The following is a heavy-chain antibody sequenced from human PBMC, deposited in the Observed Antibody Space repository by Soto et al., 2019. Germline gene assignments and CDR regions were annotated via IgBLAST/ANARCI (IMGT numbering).Heavy chain of an antibody. V-gene: IGHV1-69*01. J-gene: IGHJ5*02. CDR3: ARVWDAYCVSNWFDP. CDR1: GGTFSSYA. CDR2: IIPIFGTA. Sequence: QVQLVQSGAEVKKPGSSVKVSCKASGGTFSSYAISWVRQAPGQGLEWMGGIIPIFGTANYAQKFQGRVMITADESTSTACMELGSLISEDTAVYYCARVWDAYCVSNWFDPWCQGTLVTVSS. D-gene: IGHD1-26*01.